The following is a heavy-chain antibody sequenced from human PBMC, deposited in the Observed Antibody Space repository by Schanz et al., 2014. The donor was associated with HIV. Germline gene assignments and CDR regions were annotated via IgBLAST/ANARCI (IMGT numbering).Heavy chain of an antibody. CDR2: ISFDGNNK. V-gene: IGHV3-30*03. CDR1: GFTFSNYD. Sequence: QVQLVESGGGVVQPGRSLRLSCAASGFTFSNYDMHWVRQAPGKGLEWVAVISFDGNNKYYADSVKGRFTISRDNSKNTLYLQMNSLRVEDTAVYYCVRVLGSSASRACFAFWGQGTLVTVSS. J-gene: IGHJ4*02. CDR3: VRVLGSSASRACFAF. D-gene: IGHD6-19*01.